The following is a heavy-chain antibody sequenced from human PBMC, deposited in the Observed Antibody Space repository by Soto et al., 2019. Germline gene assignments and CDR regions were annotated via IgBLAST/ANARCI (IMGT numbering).Heavy chain of an antibody. V-gene: IGHV4-61*01. CDR3: ARDSSGRYDY. J-gene: IGHJ4*02. CDR1: GGSVSSCSYY. CDR2: VFHSGST. D-gene: IGHD1-26*01. Sequence: SSETLSLTCTVSGGSVSSCSYYWIWIRQPPGEGLEWIGWVFHSGSTKYNASLKSRVTISVDRSKNQFSLNLSYVTAADTAVYYCARDSSGRYDYWGQGTLVTVSS.